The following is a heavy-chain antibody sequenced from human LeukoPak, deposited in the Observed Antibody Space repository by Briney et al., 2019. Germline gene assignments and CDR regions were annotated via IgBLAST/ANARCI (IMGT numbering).Heavy chain of an antibody. D-gene: IGHD1-26*01. CDR1: GFTFSNAW. Sequence: PGGSLRLSCAASGFTFSNAWMSWVRQAPGKGLEWVSAISGSGGSTYYADSVKGRFTISRDNSKNTLYLQMNSLRAEDTAVYYCAKEKNSGSYFWGPGDTIKPGTYFDYWGQGTLVTVSS. J-gene: IGHJ4*02. CDR2: ISGSGGST. V-gene: IGHV3-23*01. CDR3: AKEKNSGSYFWGPGDTIKPGTYFDY.